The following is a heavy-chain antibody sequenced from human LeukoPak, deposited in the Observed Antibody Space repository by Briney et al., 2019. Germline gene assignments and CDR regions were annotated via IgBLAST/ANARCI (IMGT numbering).Heavy chain of an antibody. V-gene: IGHV4-38-2*02. D-gene: IGHD6-25*01. CDR3: TGATLGYYYGMDV. CDR1: GGSISSYY. J-gene: IGHJ6*02. Sequence: SETLSLTCTVSGGSISSYYWGWIRQPPGKGLEWIGSMYHSGSTYYNPSLKSRVTISVDTSKNQFSLKLSSVTAADTAVYYCTGATLGYYYGMDVWGQGTTVTVSS. CDR2: MYHSGST.